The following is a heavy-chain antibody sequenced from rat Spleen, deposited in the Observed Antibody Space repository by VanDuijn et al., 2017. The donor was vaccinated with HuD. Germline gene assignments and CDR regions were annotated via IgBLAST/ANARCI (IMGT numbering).Heavy chain of an antibody. CDR1: GFSLTNYN. J-gene: IGHJ3*01. Sequence: QVQLKESGPGLVQPSQTLSLTCTVSGFSLTNYNVHWVRQPPGKGLEWMGVIYNTGNTRYNSTLKSRLSISKDTSKSQVFLKMNSVQTEDTATYYWARGGTEGPMAYWGQGSLVTVSS. D-gene: IGHD1-11*01. CDR2: IYNTGNT. V-gene: IGHV2-41*01. CDR3: ARGGTEGPMAY.